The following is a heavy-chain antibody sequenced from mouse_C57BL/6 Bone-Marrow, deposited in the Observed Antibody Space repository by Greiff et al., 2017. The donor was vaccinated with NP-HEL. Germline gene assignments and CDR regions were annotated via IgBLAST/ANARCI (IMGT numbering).Heavy chain of an antibody. V-gene: IGHV3-6*01. Sequence: ESGPGLVKPSQSLSLTCSVTGYSITSGYYWNWIRQFPGNKLEWMGYISYDGSNNYNPSLKNRISITRDTSKNQFFLKLNSVTTEDTATYYCARRGYGSHWGQGTTLTVSS. CDR3: ARRGYGSH. J-gene: IGHJ2*01. CDR2: ISYDGSN. CDR1: GYSITSGYY. D-gene: IGHD1-1*01.